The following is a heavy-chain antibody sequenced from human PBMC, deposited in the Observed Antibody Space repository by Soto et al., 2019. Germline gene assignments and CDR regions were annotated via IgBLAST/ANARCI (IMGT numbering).Heavy chain of an antibody. CDR2: INQDRTEK. J-gene: IGHJ6*02. Sequence: GGSLRLSCVGSGFTFSTYWMTWVRRAPGKGLEWVANINQDRTEKHYVDSVKGRFTISRDNAKNSLYLQMNSLRAEDTAVYYCVRLGGTLDYYYYAMDVWGQGTTVTVSS. CDR3: VRLGGTLDYYYYAMDV. D-gene: IGHD3-16*01. V-gene: IGHV3-7*03. CDR1: GFTFSTYW.